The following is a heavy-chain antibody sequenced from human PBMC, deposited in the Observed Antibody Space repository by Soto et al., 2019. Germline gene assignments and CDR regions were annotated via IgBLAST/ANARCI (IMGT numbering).Heavy chain of an antibody. Sequence: ASVKVSCKVSGYTLTELSMHWVRQAPGKGLEWMGGFDPEDGETIYAQKFQGRVTMTDDTSTDTAHMELSSLRSEATAVYYCATEIRNPDNWFDPWGQGTLVTVSS. J-gene: IGHJ5*02. CDR3: ATEIRNPDNWFDP. CDR2: FDPEDGET. CDR1: GYTLTELS. D-gene: IGHD3-16*01. V-gene: IGHV1-24*01.